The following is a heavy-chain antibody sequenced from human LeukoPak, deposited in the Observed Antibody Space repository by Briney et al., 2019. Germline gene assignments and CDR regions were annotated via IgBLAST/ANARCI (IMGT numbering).Heavy chain of an antibody. D-gene: IGHD5-24*01. CDR2: INSDGSST. J-gene: IGHJ4*02. Sequence: GGSLRLSCAASGFTFSSYAMNWVRQAPGKGLVWVSRINSDGSSTSYADSVKGRFTISRDNAKNTLYLQMNSLRAEDTAVYYCARARGMAYLDYWGQGTLVTVSS. V-gene: IGHV3-74*01. CDR3: ARARGMAYLDY. CDR1: GFTFSSYA.